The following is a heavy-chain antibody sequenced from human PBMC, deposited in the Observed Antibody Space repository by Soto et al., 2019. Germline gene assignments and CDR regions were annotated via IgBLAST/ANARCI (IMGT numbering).Heavy chain of an antibody. V-gene: IGHV4-4*07. CDR1: GGAISTYY. Sequence: SETLSLTCTVSGGAISTYYWTWIRQPAGKGLEWIGRIYSSGSTKYNPSLQSRVTMSLDTSNNQFSLRAEDAAVYYCAKHRMPGTTGEFDDYWGQGTLVTVSS. J-gene: IGHJ4*02. CDR3: AKHRMPGTTGEFDDY. D-gene: IGHD3-10*01. CDR2: IYSSGST.